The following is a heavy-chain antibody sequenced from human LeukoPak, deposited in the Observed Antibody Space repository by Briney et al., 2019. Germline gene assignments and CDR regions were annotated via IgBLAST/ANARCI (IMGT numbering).Heavy chain of an antibody. CDR1: RFIFNIYA. J-gene: IGHJ3*02. Sequence: RVLLLSCAATRFIFNIYAMHGIRQAPGKGLEGVAFISYDGSNKYYAASVRGRFTFSRDNFKNTLSLQMNSLKPEDTAVYYCARESYNAFDIWGQGTVVTVSA. V-gene: IGHV3-30*04. D-gene: IGHD4-11*01. CDR2: ISYDGSNK. CDR3: ARESYNAFDI.